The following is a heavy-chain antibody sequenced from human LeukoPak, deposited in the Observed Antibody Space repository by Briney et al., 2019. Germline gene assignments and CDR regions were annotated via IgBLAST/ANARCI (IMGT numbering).Heavy chain of an antibody. V-gene: IGHV3-7*05. CDR3: AGYTSGWYEDC. D-gene: IGHD6-19*01. Sequence: GGSLRLSCAASGFTFSRYWMIWVRQAPGKGPEWVAHIKQDGSATYYVDSVKGRFTISRDNARNSLYLQMNSLRAEDTAVYYCAGYTSGWYEDCWGQGTLVTVSS. CDR1: GFTFSRYW. CDR2: IKQDGSAT. J-gene: IGHJ4*02.